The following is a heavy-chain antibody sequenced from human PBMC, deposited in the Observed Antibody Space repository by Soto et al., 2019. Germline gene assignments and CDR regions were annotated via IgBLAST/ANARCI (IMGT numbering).Heavy chain of an antibody. V-gene: IGHV3-30*18. CDR3: AEDLYDSSGYPYDRDSFDI. CDR2: ISYDGSNK. D-gene: IGHD3-22*01. CDR1: GFTFSSYG. Sequence: QVQLVESGGGVVQPGRSLRLSCAASGFTFSSYGMHWVRQAPGKGLEWVAVISYDGSNKYYADSVKGRFTISRDNSKNTLYLQMNSLMAEDTAVYYCAEDLYDSSGYPYDRDSFDIWGQGTMVTVSS. J-gene: IGHJ3*02.